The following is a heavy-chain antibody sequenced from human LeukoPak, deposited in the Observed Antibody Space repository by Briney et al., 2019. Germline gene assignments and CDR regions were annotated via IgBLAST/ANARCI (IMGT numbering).Heavy chain of an antibody. CDR1: GATFNSYN. J-gene: IGHJ3*02. CDR3: ATPYCSSSSCYHAFDM. CDR2: IIPILVTA. V-gene: IGHV1-69*13. Sequence: ASVKVSCKVSGATFNSYNINWVRQAPGQRPEWMGAIIPILVTANYAEDFQGGVTISADESTTTAYMELSSLTSEDTGIYYCATPYCSSSSCYHAFDMWGQGTKVTVYS. D-gene: IGHD2-2*01.